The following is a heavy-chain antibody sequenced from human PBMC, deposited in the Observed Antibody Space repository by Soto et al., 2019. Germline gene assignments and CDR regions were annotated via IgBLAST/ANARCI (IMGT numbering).Heavy chain of an antibody. CDR1: GGSFSGYY. V-gene: IGHV4-34*01. J-gene: IGHJ4*02. CDR2: INHSGST. CDR3: ARGGGYYYDSSGYYTY. Sequence: ETLSLTCAVYGGSFSGYYWSWIRQPPGKGLEWIGEINHSGSTNYNPSLKSRVTISVDTSKNQFSLKLSSVTAADTAVYYCARGGGYYYDSSGYYTYWGQGTLVTVS. D-gene: IGHD3-22*01.